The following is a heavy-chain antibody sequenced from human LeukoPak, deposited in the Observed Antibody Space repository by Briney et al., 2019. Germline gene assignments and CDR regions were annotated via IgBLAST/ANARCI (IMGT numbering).Heavy chain of an antibody. CDR1: GFTFSSYS. Sequence: GGSLRLSCAASGFTFSSYSMNWVRQAPGKGLEWVSSISSSSSYIYYADSVKGRFTISRDNAKNSLYLQMNSLRAENTAVYYCARANSGYDYDYWGQGTLVTVSS. CDR2: ISSSSSYI. CDR3: ARANSGYDYDY. D-gene: IGHD5-12*01. V-gene: IGHV3-21*01. J-gene: IGHJ4*02.